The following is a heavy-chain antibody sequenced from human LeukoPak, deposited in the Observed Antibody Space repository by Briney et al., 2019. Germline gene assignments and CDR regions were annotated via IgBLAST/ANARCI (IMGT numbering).Heavy chain of an antibody. CDR2: ISGRGSGGTT. J-gene: IGHJ4*02. CDR1: GFTVSSAA. D-gene: IGHD5-24*01. CDR3: AKSGYNRFDY. V-gene: IGHV3-23*01. Sequence: GGSLRLSWAASGFTVSSAAMSWVRQAEEKGLEWVSNISGRGSGGTTYYADSVNGRFTISRDSSKNTLYLQMNGLRAEDTAVYYCAKSGYNRFDYWGQGTLVTVSS.